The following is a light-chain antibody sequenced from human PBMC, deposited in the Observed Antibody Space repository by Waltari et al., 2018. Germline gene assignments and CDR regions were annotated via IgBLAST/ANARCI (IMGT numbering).Light chain of an antibody. V-gene: IGLV8-61*01. CDR2: STN. CDR3: LLFMGSAIWV. Sequence: QTVVTQEPSFSVSPGGTVTLTCGLSSGSVSTSNYPSWYQQTPGQAPRTLIYSTNTRSSVVPDRFSGSILGNKAALTITGAQADDESHYYCLLFMGSAIWVFGGGTKLTVV. CDR1: SGSVSTSNY. J-gene: IGLJ3*02.